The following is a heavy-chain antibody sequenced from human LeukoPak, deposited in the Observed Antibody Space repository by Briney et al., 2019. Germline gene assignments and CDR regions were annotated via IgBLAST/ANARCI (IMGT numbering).Heavy chain of an antibody. D-gene: IGHD2/OR15-2a*01. Sequence: SETLSLTCTVSGGSISSGGYYWSWIRQHPGKGLEWIGYIYYSGSTYYNPSLKSRVTISVDTSKNQFSLKLSSVTAADTAVYYCARGILSLNWFDPWGQGTLVTVSS. CDR2: IYYSGST. CDR1: GGSISSGGYY. V-gene: IGHV4-31*03. CDR3: ARGILSLNWFDP. J-gene: IGHJ5*02.